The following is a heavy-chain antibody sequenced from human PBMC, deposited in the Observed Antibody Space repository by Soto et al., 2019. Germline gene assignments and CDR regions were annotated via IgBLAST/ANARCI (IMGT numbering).Heavy chain of an antibody. CDR2: SYSSGGT. D-gene: IGHD3-9*01. CDR3: ARDREPDGIWTFDS. J-gene: IGHJ4*02. Sequence: GGSLRLSCAASGFTLAKYTTVWVRQTPRKGLEWVAESYSSGGTEYADSVKGRFTISRDNSKNTLFLQMKNLRVEDTALYYCARDREPDGIWTFDSWGQGTLVTVSS. CDR1: GFTLAKYT. V-gene: IGHV3-23*01.